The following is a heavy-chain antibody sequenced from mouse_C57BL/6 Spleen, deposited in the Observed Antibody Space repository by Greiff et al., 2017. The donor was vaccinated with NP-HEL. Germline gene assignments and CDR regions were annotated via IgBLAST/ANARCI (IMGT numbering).Heavy chain of an antibody. V-gene: IGHV1-59*01. J-gene: IGHJ1*03. Sequence: QVQLQQPGAELVRPGTSVKLSCKASGYTFTSYWMHWVKQRPGQGLEWIGVIDPSDSYTNYNQKFKGKATLTVDTSSSTAYMQLSSLTSEDSAVYYCARAYYGSLYWYFDVWGTGTTVTVSS. CDR1: GYTFTSYW. CDR2: IDPSDSYT. CDR3: ARAYYGSLYWYFDV. D-gene: IGHD1-1*01.